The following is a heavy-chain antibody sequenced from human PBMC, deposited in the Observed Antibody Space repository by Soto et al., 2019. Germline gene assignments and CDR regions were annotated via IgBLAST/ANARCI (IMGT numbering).Heavy chain of an antibody. D-gene: IGHD3-10*01. CDR2: ISAYNGNT. Sequence: ASVKVSCKASGYTFTNYGISWVRQAPGQGLEWMGWISAYNGNTNRAQKLQGRVTMTTDTSTSTAYMELRSLRSDDTAVYYCARGVGSGSYYNQYNWFDPWGQGTLVTVSS. V-gene: IGHV1-18*01. J-gene: IGHJ5*02. CDR1: GYTFTNYG. CDR3: ARGVGSGSYYNQYNWFDP.